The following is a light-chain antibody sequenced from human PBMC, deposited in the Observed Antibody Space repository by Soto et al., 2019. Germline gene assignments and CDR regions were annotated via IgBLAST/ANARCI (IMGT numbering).Light chain of an antibody. V-gene: IGLV2-8*01. CDR2: EVS. CDR1: SSDVGGYNY. Sequence: QSVLTQPPSASGSPGQSVTISCTGTSSDVGGYNYVSWYQQHPGKAPKLMIYEVSKRPSGVPDRFSGSKSGNTASLTVSGLQAEDEEAYYCSSYEGSNNLVFGGGTKLTVL. J-gene: IGLJ2*01. CDR3: SSYEGSNNLV.